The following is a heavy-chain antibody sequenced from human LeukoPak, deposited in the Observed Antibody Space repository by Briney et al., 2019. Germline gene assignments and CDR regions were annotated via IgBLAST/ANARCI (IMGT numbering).Heavy chain of an antibody. Sequence: GGSLRLSCAASGFTFSSYAMHWVRQAPGKGLEWVAVISYDGSNKYYADSVKGRFTISRDNSKNTLYLQMNSLRAEDTAVYYCASAMIVVDPYYFDYWGQGTLVTVSS. CDR1: GFTFSSYA. J-gene: IGHJ4*02. CDR2: ISYDGSNK. V-gene: IGHV3-30-3*01. CDR3: ASAMIVVDPYYFDY. D-gene: IGHD3-22*01.